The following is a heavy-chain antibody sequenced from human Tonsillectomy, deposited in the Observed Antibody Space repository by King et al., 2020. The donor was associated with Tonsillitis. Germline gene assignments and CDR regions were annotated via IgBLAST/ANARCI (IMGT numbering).Heavy chain of an antibody. J-gene: IGHJ6*02. CDR1: GYTFTSYG. CDR3: ARHREEPTSRYYYDSSGYHYYYYGMDV. D-gene: IGHD3-22*01. V-gene: IGHV1-18*01. Sequence: QLVQSGAEVKKPGASVKVSCKASGYTFTSYGISWVRQAPGQGLEWMGWISAYNGNTNYAQKFQGRVTMTTDTSTSTAYMELRSLRSEDTAVYYCARHREEPTSRYYYDSSGYHYYYYGMDVWGQGTTVTVSS. CDR2: ISAYNGNT.